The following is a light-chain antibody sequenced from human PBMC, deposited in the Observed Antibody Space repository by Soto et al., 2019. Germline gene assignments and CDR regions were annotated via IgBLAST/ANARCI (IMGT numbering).Light chain of an antibody. V-gene: IGLV2-14*03. CDR1: SSDVGGYNY. J-gene: IGLJ1*01. CDR2: DVS. CDR3: TSYTSSNVYV. Sequence: QSALTQPASVSGSPGQSITISCTGTSSDVGGYNYVSWYQQHPGKAPKLMIYDVSNRPSGVSNRFSGSKSGNSASLNISGLQAEDEADYYCTSYTSSNVYVFGTWTKLTVL.